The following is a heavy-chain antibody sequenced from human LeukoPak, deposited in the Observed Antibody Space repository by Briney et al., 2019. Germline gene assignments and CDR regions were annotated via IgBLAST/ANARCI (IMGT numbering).Heavy chain of an antibody. CDR2: INHSGST. CDR3: ARGRVLRYFGSPWGV. CDR1: GGSFSGYY. Sequence: SETLSLTCAVYGGSFSGYYWSWIRQPPGEGLEWIGEINHSGSTNYNPSLKSRVTISVDTSKNQFSLKLSSVTAADTAVYYCARGRVLRYFGSPWGVWGQGTTVTVSS. V-gene: IGHV4-34*01. J-gene: IGHJ6*02. D-gene: IGHD3-9*01.